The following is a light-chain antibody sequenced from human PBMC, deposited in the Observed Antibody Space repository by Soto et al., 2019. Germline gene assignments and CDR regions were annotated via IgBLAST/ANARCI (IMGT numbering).Light chain of an antibody. CDR2: ETS. CDR1: QSISSGY. V-gene: IGKV3-20*01. CDR3: HQYGSSPPVT. J-gene: IGKJ3*01. Sequence: EIVLTQSPGTLSLSPGERATLSCRASQSISSGYLAWYQQKAGQPPRVLIYETSSRATGIPDRFSGSGSATAFTLTISSLEPEDFAVYYCHQYGSSPPVTFGPGTKVDIK.